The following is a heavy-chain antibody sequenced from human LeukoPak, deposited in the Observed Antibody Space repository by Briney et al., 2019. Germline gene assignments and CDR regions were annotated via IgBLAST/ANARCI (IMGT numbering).Heavy chain of an antibody. Sequence: GGSLRLSCAASGFTFSSYSMNWVRQAPGKGLEWVSSISSSSSYIYYPDSVKGRFTISRDNAKNSLYLQTNSLRAEDTAVYYCARGSPSYCSSTSCREIPFDYWGQGTLVTVSS. CDR3: ARGSPSYCSSTSCREIPFDY. CDR1: GFTFSSYS. V-gene: IGHV3-21*01. D-gene: IGHD2-2*01. J-gene: IGHJ4*02. CDR2: ISSSSSYI.